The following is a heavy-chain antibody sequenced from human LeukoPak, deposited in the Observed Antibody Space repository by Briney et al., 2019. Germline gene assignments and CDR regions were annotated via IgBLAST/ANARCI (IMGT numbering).Heavy chain of an antibody. CDR3: ARDYSGSYIDY. V-gene: IGHV3-30*19. CDR2: ISYDGSNK. D-gene: IGHD1-26*01. Sequence: PGRSLRLSCAASGFTFSSYGMHWVRQAPGKGLEWVAVISYDGSNKYYADSVKGRFTISRDNSKNTLYLQMNSLRAEDTAVYYCARDYSGSYIDYWGQGTLVTVSS. CDR1: GFTFSSYG. J-gene: IGHJ4*02.